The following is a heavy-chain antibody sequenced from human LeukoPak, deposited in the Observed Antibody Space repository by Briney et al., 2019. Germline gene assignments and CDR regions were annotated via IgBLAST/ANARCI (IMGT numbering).Heavy chain of an antibody. CDR3: ARDSEYCSSSTCYTVSDY. CDR2: ISYDGSNK. D-gene: IGHD2-15*01. J-gene: IGHJ4*02. CDR1: GFTFSSYA. V-gene: IGHV3-30-3*01. Sequence: GGSLRLSCAASGFTFSSYAMHWVRQAPGKGLEWVAVISYDGSNKYYADSVKGRFTNSRDNSKNTLYLQMNRLRAEDTAVNSCARDSEYCSSSTCYTVSDYWGQGTLVTVSS.